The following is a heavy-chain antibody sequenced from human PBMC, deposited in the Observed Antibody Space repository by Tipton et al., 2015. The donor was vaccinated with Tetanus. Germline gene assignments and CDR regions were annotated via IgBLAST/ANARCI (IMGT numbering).Heavy chain of an antibody. V-gene: IGHV4-34*01. CDR1: GGSFSGYY. J-gene: IGHJ5*02. D-gene: IGHD3-3*01. CDR3: ARGLARITIFGVVITNWFDP. Sequence: TLSLTCAVYGGSFSGYYWSWIRQPPGKGLEWIGEINHSGSTNYNPSLKSRVTISVDTSKNQFSLKLSSVTAADTAVYYCARGLARITIFGVVITNWFDPWGQGTLVTVSS. CDR2: INHSGST.